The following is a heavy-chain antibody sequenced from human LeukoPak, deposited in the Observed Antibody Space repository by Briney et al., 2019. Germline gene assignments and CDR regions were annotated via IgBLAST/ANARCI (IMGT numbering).Heavy chain of an antibody. D-gene: IGHD1-26*01. V-gene: IGHV3-23*01. CDR3: AKDLLGGSGSYYSYFDY. J-gene: IGHJ4*02. Sequence: GGSLRLSCAASGFTFSSYAMSWVRQAPGKGLEWVSAISGSGGSTYYADSVKGRFTISRDISKNTLYLQMNSLRAEDTAVYYCAKDLLGGSGSYYSYFDYWGQGTLVTVSS. CDR1: GFTFSSYA. CDR2: ISGSGGST.